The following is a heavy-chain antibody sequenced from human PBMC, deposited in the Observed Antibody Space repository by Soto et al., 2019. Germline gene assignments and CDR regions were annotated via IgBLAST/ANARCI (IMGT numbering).Heavy chain of an antibody. Sequence: GGSLRLSCAASGFTFSSYSMNWVRQAPGKGLEWVSSISSSSSYIYYADSVKGRFTISRDNAKNSLYLQMNSLRAEDTAVYYCARGTEDYDILTGYYREYYFDYWGQGTLVTVSS. CDR2: ISSSSSYI. V-gene: IGHV3-21*01. D-gene: IGHD3-9*01. CDR1: GFTFSSYS. CDR3: ARGTEDYDILTGYYREYYFDY. J-gene: IGHJ4*02.